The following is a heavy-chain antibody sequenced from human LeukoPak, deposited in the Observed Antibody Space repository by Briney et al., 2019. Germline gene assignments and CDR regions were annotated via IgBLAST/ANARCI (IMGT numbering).Heavy chain of an antibody. J-gene: IGHJ5*02. V-gene: IGHV3-48*03. Sequence: PGGSLRLSCVVSGFTFSNYEMYWVRQAPGKGLEWVSHISSSGSTIYYADSVKGRFTISRDNAKNSLYLQMNSLRAEDTAVYYCFTMFGVATLNWFDPWGQGTLVTVSS. CDR2: ISSSGSTI. CDR3: FTMFGVATLNWFDP. D-gene: IGHD3-3*01. CDR1: GFTFSNYE.